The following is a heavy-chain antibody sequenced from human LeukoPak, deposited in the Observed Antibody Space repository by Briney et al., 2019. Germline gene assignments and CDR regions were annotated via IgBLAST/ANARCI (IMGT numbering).Heavy chain of an antibody. CDR1: GGSISSGSYY. D-gene: IGHD2-21*02. Sequence: PSETLSLTCTVSGGSISSGSYYWSWIRQPAGKGLEWIGRIYTSGSTNYNPSLKSRVTISVDTSKNQFSLKLSSVTAADTAVYYCARATFFGRLLPWGQGTLVTVSS. CDR3: ARATFFGRLLP. V-gene: IGHV4-61*02. CDR2: IYTSGST. J-gene: IGHJ5*02.